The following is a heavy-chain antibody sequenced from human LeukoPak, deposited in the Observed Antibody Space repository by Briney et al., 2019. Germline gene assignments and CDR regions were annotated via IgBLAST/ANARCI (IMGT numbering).Heavy chain of an antibody. CDR2: IYYSGST. V-gene: IGHV4-59*01. D-gene: IGHD6-13*01. CDR1: GDSISPYY. J-gene: IGHJ6*02. CDR3: ARGFYSNYYGLDV. Sequence: PSETLSLTCTVSGDSISPYYWSWIRQPPGKGLEWIGYIYYSGSTDSNPSLKSQVTISEDTSKNRLSLRLSSVTAADTAVYYCARGFYSNYYGLDVWGQGTTVTVSS.